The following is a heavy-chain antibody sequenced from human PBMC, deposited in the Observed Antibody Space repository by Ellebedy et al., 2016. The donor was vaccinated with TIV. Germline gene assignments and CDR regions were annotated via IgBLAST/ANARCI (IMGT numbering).Heavy chain of an antibody. CDR2: IYPGDSDT. Sequence: ASVKVSCKASGYSFTSYWIGWVRQMPGKGLEWMGIIYPGDSDTRYSPSFQGQVTISADKSISTAYLQWSSLKASDTAMYYCARLSPAAEYSSSSDWFDPWGQGTLVTVSS. J-gene: IGHJ5*02. CDR3: ARLSPAAEYSSSSDWFDP. V-gene: IGHV5-51*01. CDR1: GYSFTSYW. D-gene: IGHD6-6*01.